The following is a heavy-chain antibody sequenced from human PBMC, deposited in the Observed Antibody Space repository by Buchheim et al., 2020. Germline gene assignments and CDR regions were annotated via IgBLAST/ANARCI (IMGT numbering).Heavy chain of an antibody. CDR3: ARNAGHASGYSTFDY. V-gene: IGHV3-48*02. D-gene: IGHD3-10*01. CDR1: GFTFGDYA. Sequence: EVQLVESGGGLVKPGRSLRLSCTASGFTFGDYAMSWFRQAPGKGLEWVSYISSGSSTIYYADSVKGRFTISRDNAKNSLYLQMNSLRDEDTAVYYCARNAGHASGYSTFDYWGQGTL. J-gene: IGHJ4*02. CDR2: ISSGSSTI.